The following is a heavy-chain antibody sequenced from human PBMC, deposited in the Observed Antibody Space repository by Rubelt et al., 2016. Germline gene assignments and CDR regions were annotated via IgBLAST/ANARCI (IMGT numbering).Heavy chain of an antibody. J-gene: IGHJ4*02. Sequence: GGSFTTYGISWVRQAPGQGLEWMGWTSTYNGNTNYAQKLQGRVTITADESTSTAYMELSSLRSEDTAVYYCARVSGRNWNYFPHWGQGTLVTVSS. CDR3: ARVSGRNWNYFPH. CDR2: TSTYNGNT. CDR1: GGSFTTYG. V-gene: IGHV1-18*01. D-gene: IGHD1-7*01.